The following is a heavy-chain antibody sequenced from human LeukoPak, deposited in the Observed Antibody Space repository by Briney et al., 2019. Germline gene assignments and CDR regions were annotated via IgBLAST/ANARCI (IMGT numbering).Heavy chain of an antibody. J-gene: IGHJ3*02. D-gene: IGHD6-19*01. CDR3: ARGSFMSGQTGRQWLETDAFDI. CDR1: GGPITSISS. V-gene: IGHV4-39*07. Sequence: SETLSLTCTVSGGPITSISSSWDGSRHPPGRGWEGFGESLHSGSTNNNPSLKSRVTISVDKSKNQFSLKLSSVTAADTAVYYCARGSFMSGQTGRQWLETDAFDIWGQGTMVTVSS. CDR2: SLHSGST.